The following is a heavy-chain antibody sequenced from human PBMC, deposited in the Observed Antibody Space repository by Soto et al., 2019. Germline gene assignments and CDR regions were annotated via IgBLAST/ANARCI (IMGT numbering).Heavy chain of an antibody. CDR1: DFSISSGHY. D-gene: IGHD2-2*01. J-gene: IGHJ4*02. Sequence: SETLSLTCAVSDFSISSGHYWGWIRQPPGKGLEWIGSIYHSGTTYNNPSLKSRVTMSVDKSKNQFSPKLSSVTAADTAVYYCARWRNDCSTTSCYHFDYWGQGTLVTVSS. CDR3: ARWRNDCSTTSCYHFDY. V-gene: IGHV4-38-2*01. CDR2: IYHSGTT.